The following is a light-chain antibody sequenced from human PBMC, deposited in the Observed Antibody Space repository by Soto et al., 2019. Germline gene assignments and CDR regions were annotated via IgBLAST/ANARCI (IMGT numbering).Light chain of an antibody. CDR2: GAF. Sequence: EIVLTQSPGTLSLSPGERATLSCRASESVTSNQLAWYQHKPGQAPRLLIYGAFIRASGIPDRFSGSGSGNDFTLTISALVPEDFAVYYCQRYGTSRGTFGQGTKLEIK. J-gene: IGKJ2*01. CDR3: QRYGTSRGT. CDR1: ESVTSNQ. V-gene: IGKV3-20*01.